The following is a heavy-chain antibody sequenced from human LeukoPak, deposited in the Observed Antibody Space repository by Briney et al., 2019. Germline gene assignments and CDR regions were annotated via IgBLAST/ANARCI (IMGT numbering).Heavy chain of an antibody. CDR2: IKQDGSEK. Sequence: GGSLRLSCAASGFTFSSYWMSWVRQAPGKGLEWVANIKQDGSEKYYVDSVKGRFTISRDNAKNSLYLQMNSLRAEDTAVYYCARDYGDIQDYGMDVWGQGTTVTVSS. CDR1: GFTFSSYW. D-gene: IGHD4-17*01. J-gene: IGHJ6*02. CDR3: ARDYGDIQDYGMDV. V-gene: IGHV3-7*01.